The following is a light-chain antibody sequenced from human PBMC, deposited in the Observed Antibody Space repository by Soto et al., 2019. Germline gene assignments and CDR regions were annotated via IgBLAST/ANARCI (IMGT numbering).Light chain of an antibody. J-gene: IGLJ3*02. CDR1: SSDVGGYDF. V-gene: IGLV2-14*01. CDR2: EVS. CDR3: SSYTTTTTLLV. Sequence: QSVLTQPASVSGSPGQSITISCTGTSSDVGGYDFVSWYRHHPGKAPKLIISEVSNRPSGVSNRFSGSKSGNTASLTISGLQAEDEADYYCSSYTTTTTLLVFGGGTKVTVL.